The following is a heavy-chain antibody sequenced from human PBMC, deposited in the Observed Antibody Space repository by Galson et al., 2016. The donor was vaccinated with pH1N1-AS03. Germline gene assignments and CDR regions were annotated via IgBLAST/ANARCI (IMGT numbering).Heavy chain of an antibody. CDR1: GFTFSDHH. Sequence: SLRLSCAGSGFTFSDHHMDWVRQAPGKGLEWVGRIRDKIRGLTTEYAVSVKGRFTISRDDSNNSLYLQMSSLRAEDTAIYYCARGAPGDHLLSPLWNWGQGTLVTVSS. J-gene: IGHJ4*02. V-gene: IGHV3-72*01. D-gene: IGHD2-2*01. CDR2: IRDKIRGLTT. CDR3: ARGAPGDHLLSPLWN.